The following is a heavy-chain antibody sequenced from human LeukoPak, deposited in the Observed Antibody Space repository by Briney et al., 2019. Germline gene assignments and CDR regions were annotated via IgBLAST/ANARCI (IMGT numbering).Heavy chain of an antibody. V-gene: IGHV3-23*01. D-gene: IGHD6-19*01. Sequence: GGSPRLSCAASGFTFSSNGMSWVRQAPGKGLEWVSSISGSGGSTYYVDSVKGRFTISRDDSKNMLYLQMNSLRAEDTAVYYCAKGRYSGWNGGDCWGKGTLVTVSS. CDR1: GFTFSSNG. CDR3: AKGRYSGWNGGDC. CDR2: ISGSGGST. J-gene: IGHJ4*02.